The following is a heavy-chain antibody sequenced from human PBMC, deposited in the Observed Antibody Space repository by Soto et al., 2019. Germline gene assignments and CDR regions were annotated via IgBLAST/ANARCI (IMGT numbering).Heavy chain of an antibody. Sequence: GGSLRLSCAASGFTFSSYGMHWVRQAPGKGLEWVAVIWYDGSNKYYADSVKGRFTISRDNSKNTLYLQMNSLRAEDTAVYYCARGEMVYAIRSYYYYYGMDVWGQGTTVTVSS. CDR3: ARGEMVYAIRSYYYYYGMDV. CDR2: IWYDGSNK. D-gene: IGHD2-8*01. CDR1: GFTFSSYG. V-gene: IGHV3-33*01. J-gene: IGHJ6*02.